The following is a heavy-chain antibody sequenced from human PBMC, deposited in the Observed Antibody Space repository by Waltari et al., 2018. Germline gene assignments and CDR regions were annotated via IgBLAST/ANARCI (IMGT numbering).Heavy chain of an antibody. D-gene: IGHD3-9*01. Sequence: QVQLVQSGAEVKKPGASVKVSCKASGYTFTGHYFHWVRQAPGQGLEWMGWINPNSGGTNYAQKFQDIVTMTRDTSISTNYMELSRLRSDDTAVYYCARGYYHILTGYWPPFDYWGQGTLVTVSS. CDR3: ARGYYHILTGYWPPFDY. V-gene: IGHV1-2*02. CDR2: INPNSGGT. CDR1: GYTFTGHY. J-gene: IGHJ4*02.